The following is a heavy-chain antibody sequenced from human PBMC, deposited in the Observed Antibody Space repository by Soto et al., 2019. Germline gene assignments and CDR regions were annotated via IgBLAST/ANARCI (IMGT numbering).Heavy chain of an antibody. CDR1: GYSFTSHG. D-gene: IGHD3-10*01. CDR3: ARMVRGSNYDYSHYMDV. V-gene: IGHV1-18*01. CDR2: ISASNGDT. Sequence: QVQLVQSGAEVKKPGASVKVSCKASGYSFTSHGISWVRQAPGQGLEWMAWISASNGDTNYAQKFQGRVTVTTDTSTSTGYMELRSLRSEDTAVYDCARMVRGSNYDYSHYMDVWGKGTTVTVSS. J-gene: IGHJ6*03.